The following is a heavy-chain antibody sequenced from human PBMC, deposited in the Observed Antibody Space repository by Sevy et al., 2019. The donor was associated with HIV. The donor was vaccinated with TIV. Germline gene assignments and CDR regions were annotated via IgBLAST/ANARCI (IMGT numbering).Heavy chain of an antibody. CDR1: GFTFSYYW. D-gene: IGHD6-6*01. J-gene: IGHJ3*02. CDR2: INSDGSIT. Sequence: GGSLRLSCAASGFTFSYYWMHWVRQAPGKGLVWVSRINSDGSITDYADSVKGRFTISRDNAKNTLYLQMNSLRAEDTAVYYCASEQLDDDGFDIWGQGTMVTVS. CDR3: ASEQLDDDGFDI. V-gene: IGHV3-74*01.